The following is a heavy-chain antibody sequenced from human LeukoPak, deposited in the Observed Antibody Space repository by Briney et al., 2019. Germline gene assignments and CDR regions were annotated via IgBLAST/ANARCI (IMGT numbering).Heavy chain of an antibody. CDR3: ARGRPLPLWSGYYTWFDP. Sequence: SETLSLTCAVYGGSFSGYYWSWIRQPPGKGLERIGEIKHSGSTNYNPSLKSRVTISVDTSKNQFSLKLSSVTPADTAVYYCARGRPLPLWSGYYTWFDPWGQGTLVTVSS. CDR2: IKHSGST. J-gene: IGHJ5*02. V-gene: IGHV4-34*01. D-gene: IGHD3-3*01. CDR1: GGSFSGYY.